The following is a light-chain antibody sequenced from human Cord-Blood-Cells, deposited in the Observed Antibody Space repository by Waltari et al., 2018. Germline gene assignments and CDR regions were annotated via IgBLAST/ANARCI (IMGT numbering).Light chain of an antibody. CDR3: QQYNNWPPWT. Sequence: EIVMTQSPATLDVSPGDRATLSCRASQSVSRNLAWYQQKPGQAPRLLIYGASTRATGIPARFSGSGSGTEFTLTISSLQSEDFAVYYCQQYNNWPPWTFGQGTKVEIK. CDR2: GAS. V-gene: IGKV3-15*01. J-gene: IGKJ1*01. CDR1: QSVSRN.